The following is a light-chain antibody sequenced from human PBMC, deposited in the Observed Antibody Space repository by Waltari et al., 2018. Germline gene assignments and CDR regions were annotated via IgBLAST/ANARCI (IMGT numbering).Light chain of an antibody. CDR1: QDISNS. J-gene: IGKJ2*01. CDR2: DAS. Sequence: IQMTQSPSPLSASVGDRVTITCQASQDISNSLNWYHQKPGKAPKLLIYDASDLETGVPSRFSGSGSGTDFTFTISSLQPEDIATYYCQQYQNLPYTFGQGTKLEI. CDR3: QQYQNLPYT. V-gene: IGKV1-33*01.